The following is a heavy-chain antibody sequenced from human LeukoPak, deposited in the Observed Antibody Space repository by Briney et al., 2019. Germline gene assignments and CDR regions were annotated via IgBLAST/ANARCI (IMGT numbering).Heavy chain of an antibody. CDR2: ISYDGSNK. J-gene: IGHJ4*02. CDR1: GLTFSSYA. Sequence: GGSLRLSCAASGLTFSSYAMHWVRQAPGKGLEWVAVISYDGSNKYYADSVKGRFTISGDNSKNTLYLQMNSLRAEDTAVYYCARAYSTAAAGTGQFDYWGQGTLVTVSS. V-gene: IGHV3-30-3*01. D-gene: IGHD6-13*01. CDR3: ARAYSTAAAGTGQFDY.